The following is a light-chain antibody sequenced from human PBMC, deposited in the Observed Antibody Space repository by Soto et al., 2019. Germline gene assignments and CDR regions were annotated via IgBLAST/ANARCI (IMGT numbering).Light chain of an antibody. CDR1: QSMSSW. CDR2: KET. Sequence: DIQMTQSPSTLSASVGDRVTITCRASQSMSSWLDWYQQKPGKAPKLLIYKETTLQSGVPSRFSARGTRKEFALALSSLQPDDSPTYYWQPYNDNWTFRPGTRVEIK. CDR3: QPYNDNWT. V-gene: IGKV1-5*03. J-gene: IGKJ1*01.